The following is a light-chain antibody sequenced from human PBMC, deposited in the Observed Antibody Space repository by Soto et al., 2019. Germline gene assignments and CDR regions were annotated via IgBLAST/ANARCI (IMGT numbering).Light chain of an antibody. CDR3: QQRSDLPLT. Sequence: EIVLTQSPGTLSLSPGETATLSCRASQSVSSYLAWYQQKPGQAPRLFIYDSSNRATGIPARFSGTGSGTDFTLTISSLEPEDFAVYYCQQRSDLPLTFGGGTKVESK. V-gene: IGKV3-11*01. J-gene: IGKJ4*01. CDR1: QSVSSY. CDR2: DSS.